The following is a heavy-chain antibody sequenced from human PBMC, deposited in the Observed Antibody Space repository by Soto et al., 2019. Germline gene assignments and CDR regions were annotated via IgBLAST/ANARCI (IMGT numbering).Heavy chain of an antibody. J-gene: IGHJ5*01. CDR2: INSDGSHT. CDR3: AKGGDYGASAGENWFDS. Sequence: EVQLVESGGGLVQPGGSLRLSCAASGFTFFAYWIHWVRQVPGKGLVWVSRINSDGSHTSYTDSVRGRFTISRDNSKNTVYLQMNSLTAEDTSVYYCAKGGDYGASAGENWFDSWGQGSLVTVSS. CDR1: GFTFFAYW. V-gene: IGHV3-74*01. D-gene: IGHD4-17*01.